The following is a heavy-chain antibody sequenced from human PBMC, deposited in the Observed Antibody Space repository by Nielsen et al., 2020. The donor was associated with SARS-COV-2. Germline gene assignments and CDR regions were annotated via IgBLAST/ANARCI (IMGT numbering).Heavy chain of an antibody. CDR1: GFPFDDYA. V-gene: IGHV3-9*01. CDR2: INWNGGWI. CDR3: AKVFYGDNDAFDI. Sequence: LKISCVASGFPFDDYAMHWVRLAPGKGLEWVSGINWNGGWIGYADSVKGRFTISRDNAKTSLYLQMNSLRVEDTALYYCAKVFYGDNDAFDIWGQGTMVTVSS. J-gene: IGHJ3*02. D-gene: IGHD4-17*01.